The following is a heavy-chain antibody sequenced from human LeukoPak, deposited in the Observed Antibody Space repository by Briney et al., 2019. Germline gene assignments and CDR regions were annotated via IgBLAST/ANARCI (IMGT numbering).Heavy chain of an antibody. V-gene: IGHV3-48*04. Sequence: GGSLRLSCAASGFTFSDYSMNWVRQAPGKGLEWISYVGISSGNTKYADSVKGRFTVSRDNAKNSVCLQMNSLRAEDTAVYYCARDAPYLVGATYFDYWGQGTLVTVSS. J-gene: IGHJ4*02. CDR3: ARDAPYLVGATYFDY. CDR1: GFTFSDYS. CDR2: VGISSGNT. D-gene: IGHD1-26*01.